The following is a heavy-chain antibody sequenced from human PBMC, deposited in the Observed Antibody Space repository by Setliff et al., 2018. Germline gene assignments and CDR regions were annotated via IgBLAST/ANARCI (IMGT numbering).Heavy chain of an antibody. V-gene: IGHV3-48*04. CDR2: ISYSGNTI. Sequence: GGSLRLSCAASGFTFSSYSMNWVRQAPGKGLEWVSYISYSGNTIYYADSVKGRFTISRDNAKNTLYLQMNSLRAEDTAVYYCAKGRDYGDYYYYYGMDVWGQGTTVTVSS. D-gene: IGHD4-17*01. J-gene: IGHJ6*02. CDR1: GFTFSSYS. CDR3: AKGRDYGDYYYYYGMDV.